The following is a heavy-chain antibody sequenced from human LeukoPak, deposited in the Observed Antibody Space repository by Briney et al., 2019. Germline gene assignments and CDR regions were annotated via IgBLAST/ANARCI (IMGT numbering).Heavy chain of an antibody. V-gene: IGHV1-2*02. D-gene: IGHD6-13*01. CDR2: INPNSGGT. Sequence: GASVKVSCKASGYTFTGYYIHWVRQAPGQGLEWMGWINPNSGGTNYAQKFRGRVTMTRDTSLSTAYMELSRLRSDDTALYYCATMGISTAGSSRFDPWGQGTLVTVSS. J-gene: IGHJ5*02. CDR3: ATMGISTAGSSRFDP. CDR1: GYTFTGYY.